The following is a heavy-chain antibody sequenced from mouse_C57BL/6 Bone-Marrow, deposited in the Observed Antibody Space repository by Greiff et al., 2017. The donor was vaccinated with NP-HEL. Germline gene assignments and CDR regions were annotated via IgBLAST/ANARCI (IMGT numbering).Heavy chain of an antibody. D-gene: IGHD4-1*01. Sequence: EVKVVESGGGLVKPGGSLKLSCAASGFTFSSYAMSWVRQTPEKRLEWVATISDGGSYTYYPDNVKGRFTISRDNAKNNLYLQMSHLKSEDTAMYYCARDETGYWGQGTSVTVSS. CDR3: ARDETGY. J-gene: IGHJ4*01. CDR1: GFTFSSYA. V-gene: IGHV5-4*01. CDR2: ISDGGSYT.